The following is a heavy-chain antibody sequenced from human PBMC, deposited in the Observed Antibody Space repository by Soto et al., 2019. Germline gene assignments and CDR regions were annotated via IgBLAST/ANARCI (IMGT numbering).Heavy chain of an antibody. CDR3: TRKTPPTGMEV. CDR1: GFTLSSYD. Sequence: EVQLVESGGGLVQPGGSLRLSCAASGFTLSSYDIHWVRQATGEGLAWVSGIGSGGDTHYADSVKGRFIISREDGKNSFYLQMNYLRVGDTAVYYCTRKTPPTGMEVWGQGATVTVSS. V-gene: IGHV3-13*01. CDR2: IGSGGDT. J-gene: IGHJ6*02. D-gene: IGHD3-9*01.